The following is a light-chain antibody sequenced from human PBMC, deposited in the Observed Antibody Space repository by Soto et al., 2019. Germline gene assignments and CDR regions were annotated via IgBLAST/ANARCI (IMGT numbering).Light chain of an antibody. CDR2: DAS. CDR1: QSISSY. J-gene: IGKJ3*01. Sequence: EVVLTQSPDTLSLSPGERATLSCWASQSISSYLAWYQQKPGQAPRLLIYDASNRATGIPARFSGSGSGTDFTLTISSIEPEDFEIYYCQQRSDWPTFGPGTKVEIK. V-gene: IGKV3-11*01. CDR3: QQRSDWPT.